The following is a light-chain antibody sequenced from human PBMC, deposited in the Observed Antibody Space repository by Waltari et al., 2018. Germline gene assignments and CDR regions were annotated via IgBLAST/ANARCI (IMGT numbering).Light chain of an antibody. CDR2: DAS. CDR3: QQYNRWPPIT. Sequence: EIVMTQSPATLSVSPGETATLSCRASQSVSSNVAWYQKKPGQAPRLLIYDASTRATSSPARFRGSGSRTEFTLTISSLQSEDFAVYYCQQYNRWPPITFGQGTRLEIK. J-gene: IGKJ5*01. V-gene: IGKV3-15*01. CDR1: QSVSSN.